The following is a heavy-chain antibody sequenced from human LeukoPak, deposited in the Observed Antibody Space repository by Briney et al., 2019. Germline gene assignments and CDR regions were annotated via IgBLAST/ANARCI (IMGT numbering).Heavy chain of an antibody. Sequence: GGSLRLSCAASGFTVSNNYMSWVRQAPGKGLEWVSIIYSGGNTRYADSVKGRFTISRDNSENTLYLQMNSLRAEDTAVYYCARLNWNDGLGDYWGQGTLVTVSS. CDR1: GFTVSNNY. CDR2: IYSGGNT. V-gene: IGHV3-53*01. CDR3: ARLNWNDGLGDY. D-gene: IGHD1-20*01. J-gene: IGHJ4*02.